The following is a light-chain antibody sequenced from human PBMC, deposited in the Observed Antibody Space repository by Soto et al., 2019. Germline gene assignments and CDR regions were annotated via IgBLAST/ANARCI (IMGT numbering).Light chain of an antibody. Sequence: SYELTQPLSVSVALGQTARIPCGGNNIGSKNVQWYQQKPGQAPVLVIYRDNNRPSGIPERFSGSNSGNTATLTISRAQAGDEGDYYCQVWDSSTVVFGGGTKLTVL. CDR2: RDN. J-gene: IGLJ3*02. CDR1: NIGSKN. V-gene: IGLV3-9*01. CDR3: QVWDSSTVV.